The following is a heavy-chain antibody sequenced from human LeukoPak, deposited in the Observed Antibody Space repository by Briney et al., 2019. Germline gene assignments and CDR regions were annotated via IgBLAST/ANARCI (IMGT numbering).Heavy chain of an antibody. V-gene: IGHV4-31*03. CDR1: GGSISSGGYY. Sequence: SQTLSLTCTVSGGSISSGGYYWSWIRQHPGKGLEWIGYIYYSGSTYYTPSLKSRVTISVDTSKNQFSLKLSSVTAADTAVYYCARVPDYDFWSGYHTHDAFDIWGQGTMVTVSS. CDR2: IYYSGST. CDR3: ARVPDYDFWSGYHTHDAFDI. J-gene: IGHJ3*02. D-gene: IGHD3-3*01.